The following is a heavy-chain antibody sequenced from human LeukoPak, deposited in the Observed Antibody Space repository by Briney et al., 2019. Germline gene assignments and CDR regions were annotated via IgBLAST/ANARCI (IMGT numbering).Heavy chain of an antibody. CDR2: IYHSGST. D-gene: IGHD1-26*01. V-gene: IGHV4-4*02. CDR3: ARVGGSGSYYFDY. CDR1: GGSISSSNW. Sequence: SETLSLTCAVSGGSISSSNWWSWVRQPPGKGLEWIGEIYHSGSTNYNPSLKSRVTISVDKSKNQFSLKLSSVTAADTAVYYCARVGGSGSYYFDYWGQGTLVTASS. J-gene: IGHJ4*02.